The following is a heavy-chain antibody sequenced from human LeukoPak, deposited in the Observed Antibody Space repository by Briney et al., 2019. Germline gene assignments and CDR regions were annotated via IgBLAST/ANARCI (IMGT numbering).Heavy chain of an antibody. CDR1: GFTFSSYA. D-gene: IGHD5-12*01. Sequence: PGGSLRLSCAASGFTFSSYAMSWVRQAPGKGLEWVSAISGSGGSTYYADSVKGRITISRDNSKNTLYLQMNSLRAEDTAVYYCATTDIVATISCFDYWGQGTLVTVSS. CDR2: ISGSGGST. V-gene: IGHV3-23*01. CDR3: ATTDIVATISCFDY. J-gene: IGHJ4*02.